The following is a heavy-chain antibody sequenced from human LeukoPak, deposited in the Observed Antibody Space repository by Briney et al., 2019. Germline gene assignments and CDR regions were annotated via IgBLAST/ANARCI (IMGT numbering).Heavy chain of an antibody. CDR3: ATGIVVVITEGWFDP. CDR2: IYYSGST. V-gene: IGHV4-39*01. J-gene: IGHJ5*02. CDR1: GGSISSSSYY. D-gene: IGHD3-22*01. Sequence: SETLSLTCTVSGGSISSSSYYWGWIRQPPGKGLEWIGSIYYSGSTYYNPSLKSRVTISVDTSKNQFSLKLSSVAAADTAVYYCATGIVVVITEGWFDPWGQGTLVTVSS.